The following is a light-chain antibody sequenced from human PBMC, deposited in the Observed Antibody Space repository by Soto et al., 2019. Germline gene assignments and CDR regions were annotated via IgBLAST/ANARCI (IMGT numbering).Light chain of an antibody. CDR2: GAS. CDR1: RPVTSSY. V-gene: IGKV3-20*01. J-gene: IGKJ4*01. CDR3: QQFYSPVLS. Sequence: EIVLTQSPGTLSLSPGERATLSCRASRPVTSSYLAWYQQRPGQAPRLLFYGASSRPTGIPDRFSGSGSGTDFTLTISRLEPEDFAVYYCQQFYSPVLSFGGGTRVELK.